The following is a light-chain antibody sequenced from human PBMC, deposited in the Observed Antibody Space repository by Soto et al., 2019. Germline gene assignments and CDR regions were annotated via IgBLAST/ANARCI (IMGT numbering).Light chain of an antibody. CDR3: QQSNSSTWT. J-gene: IGKJ1*01. CDR1: QSISSW. Sequence: DIQMTQSPSTLSASVGDRVTITCRASQSISSWLAWYQQKPGKAPKLLIYKASSLESGVPSRFSGSGSGTEFTLTISSLQPDDFATYYCQQSNSSTWTFGQGTKVEIK. CDR2: KAS. V-gene: IGKV1-5*03.